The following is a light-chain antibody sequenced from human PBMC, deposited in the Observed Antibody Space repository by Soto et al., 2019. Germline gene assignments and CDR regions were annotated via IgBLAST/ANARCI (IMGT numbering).Light chain of an antibody. CDR3: QAWDSSTGV. CDR2: QDS. Sequence: SYELTQPPSVSGPPGQTASITCSGDNLGDKYACWYQQKPGQSPVLVIYQDSKRPSGIPERFSGSNSGNTATLTISGTQAMDEADYYCQAWDSSTGVFGTGTKVTVL. V-gene: IGLV3-1*01. J-gene: IGLJ1*01. CDR1: NLGDKY.